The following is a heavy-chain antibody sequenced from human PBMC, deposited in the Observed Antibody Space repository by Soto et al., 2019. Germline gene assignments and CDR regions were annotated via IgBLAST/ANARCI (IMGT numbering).Heavy chain of an antibody. CDR2: IYGSGRGI. CDR3: PKDAVYNDGLWLMDH. CDR1: GLPHSNFA. V-gene: IGHV3-23*05. Sequence: PGGSLRLSCTASGLPHSNFAMMWVRQAPGKGLECISGIYGSGRGIEYADSVKGRFTISRDNSKNTVYLQMTDLRVDDTAVYYCPKDAVYNDGLWLMDHWGQGTQVTVSS. J-gene: IGHJ4*02. D-gene: IGHD2-21*01.